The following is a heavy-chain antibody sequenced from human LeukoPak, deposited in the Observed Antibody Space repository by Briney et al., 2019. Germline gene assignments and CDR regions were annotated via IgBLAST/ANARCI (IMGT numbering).Heavy chain of an antibody. V-gene: IGHV1-69*05. J-gene: IGHJ4*02. D-gene: IGHD5-24*01. CDR2: IIPIFGTA. CDR1: GDTFSSYA. Sequence: SVKVSCKAAGDTFSSYAVNWVRQAPGQGLEWMGGIIPIFGTANYTQKFQGRLTITTDESTSTAYMELSSLRSDDTAVYCAAQFGDYFEFWGQGTLVTVSS. CDR3: AQFGDYFEF.